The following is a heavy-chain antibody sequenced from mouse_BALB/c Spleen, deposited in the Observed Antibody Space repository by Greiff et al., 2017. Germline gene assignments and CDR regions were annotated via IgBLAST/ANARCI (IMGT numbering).Heavy chain of an antibody. CDR1: GYTFTSYW. J-gene: IGHJ2*01. V-gene: IGHV1-7*01. CDR2: INPSTGYT. D-gene: IGHD3-2*02. CDR3: ARWRGWDFDY. Sequence: VQLQQSGAELAKPGASVKMSCKASGYTFTSYWMHWVKQRPGQGLEWIGYINPSTGYTEYNQKFKDKATLTADKSSSTAYMQLSSLTSEDSAVYYCARWRGWDFDYWGQGTTLTVSS.